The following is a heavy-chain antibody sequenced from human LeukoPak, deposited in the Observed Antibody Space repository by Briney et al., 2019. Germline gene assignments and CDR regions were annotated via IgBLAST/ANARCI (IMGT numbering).Heavy chain of an antibody. CDR1: GYTLTSYY. Sequence: ASVKLSCKASGYTLTSYYMHGVRQAPGQGLEWVGIINPRGGSTTYAQKFQGRVTMTRDTSTSTVYMELSSLRSEDTGVYYCARVPGNRGYDYYFDYWGQGSLVTVSS. V-gene: IGHV1-46*01. D-gene: IGHD5-12*01. CDR2: INPRGGST. J-gene: IGHJ4*02. CDR3: ARVPGNRGYDYYFDY.